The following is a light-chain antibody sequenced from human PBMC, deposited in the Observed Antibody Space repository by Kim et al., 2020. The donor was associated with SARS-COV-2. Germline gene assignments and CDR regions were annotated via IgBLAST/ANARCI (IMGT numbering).Light chain of an antibody. CDR2: QDT. CDR3: QAWDNTWV. Sequence: VSVSPVQKVTITCSGDKLGEKYSSWYQQQPGQALVLVIYQDTKRPSGIPERFAGSNSGNTATLTISGAQAMDEADYYCQAWDNTWVFGGGTQLTVL. J-gene: IGLJ3*02. V-gene: IGLV3-1*01. CDR1: KLGEKY.